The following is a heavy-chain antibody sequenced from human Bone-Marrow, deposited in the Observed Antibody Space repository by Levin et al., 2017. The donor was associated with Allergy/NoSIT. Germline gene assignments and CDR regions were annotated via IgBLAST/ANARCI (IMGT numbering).Heavy chain of an antibody. D-gene: IGHD5-18*01. CDR1: GFTFSSYG. CDR3: AKSSYGYFLDY. V-gene: IGHV3-30*18. J-gene: IGHJ4*02. Sequence: GGSLRLSCAASGFTFSSYGMHWVRQAPGKGLEWVAVISYDGSNKYYADSVKGRFTISRDNSKNTLYLQMNSLRAEDTAVYYCAKSSYGYFLDYWGQGTLVTVSS. CDR2: ISYDGSNK.